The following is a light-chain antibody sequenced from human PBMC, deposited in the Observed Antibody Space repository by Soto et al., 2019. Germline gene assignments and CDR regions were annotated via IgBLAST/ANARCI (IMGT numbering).Light chain of an antibody. J-gene: IGKJ5*01. V-gene: IGKV3-15*01. CDR2: GAS. CDR1: QSVKTF. Sequence: EIVLTQSPATLSLSPGERATLSCRASQSVKTFLVWYQQKPGQAPRLLIYGASTRATGIPARFSGSGSGTEFTLTISSLQSEDFAVYYCQQYNNWPPITFGQGTRLEIK. CDR3: QQYNNWPPIT.